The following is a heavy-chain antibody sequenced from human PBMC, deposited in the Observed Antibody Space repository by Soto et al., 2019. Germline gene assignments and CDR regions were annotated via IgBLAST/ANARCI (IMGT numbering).Heavy chain of an antibody. CDR1: GFTFRAYY. V-gene: IGHV3-11*01. CDR2: ISSGGTNI. J-gene: IGHJ4*02. Sequence: QVQLVESGGGLAKPGGSLRLSCAASGFTFRAYYMSWIRQAPGKGLEWVSYISSGGTNIYYAGSVKGRFTISRDNAKNSRYLQMNSLRVEDTAVYYCARGEGGYCSSTTCPPFDYWDQGTLVTVSP. D-gene: IGHD2-2*01. CDR3: ARGEGGYCSSTTCPPFDY.